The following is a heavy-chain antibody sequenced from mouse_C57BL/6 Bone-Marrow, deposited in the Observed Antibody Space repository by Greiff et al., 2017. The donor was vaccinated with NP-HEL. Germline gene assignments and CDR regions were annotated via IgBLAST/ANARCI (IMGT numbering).Heavy chain of an antibody. CDR3: TLLIYYYGSSPDY. Sequence: EVQLQESGGGLVQPGGSMKLSCVASGFTFSNYWMNWVRQSPEKGLEWVAQIRLKSDNYATNYAESVKGRFTISRDDSKSSVYLQMNNLRAEDTGIYYCTLLIYYYGSSPDYWGQGTTLTVSS. CDR1: GFTFSNYW. CDR2: IRLKSDNYAT. D-gene: IGHD1-1*01. V-gene: IGHV6-3*01. J-gene: IGHJ2*01.